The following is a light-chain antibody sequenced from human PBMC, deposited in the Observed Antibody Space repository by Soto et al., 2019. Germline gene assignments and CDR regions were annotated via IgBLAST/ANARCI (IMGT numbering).Light chain of an antibody. Sequence: DIQMTQSPTSLSASVGDRVTITCRASQDIRNFVAWYQQKPGKAPKLLIYAASTLQSGVPSRFRGSGSGTDFTLRISRVEAEDVGIYYCMQATPFPRTFGQGTKVEIK. V-gene: IGKV1-27*01. J-gene: IGKJ1*01. CDR3: MQATPFPRT. CDR1: QDIRNF. CDR2: AAS.